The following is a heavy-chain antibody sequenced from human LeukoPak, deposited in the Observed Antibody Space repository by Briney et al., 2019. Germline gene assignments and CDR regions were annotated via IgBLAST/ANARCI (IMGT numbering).Heavy chain of an antibody. CDR3: ARGFDSSGYYSPADY. J-gene: IGHJ4*02. D-gene: IGHD3-22*01. CDR1: GGSISSYY. Sequence: PSETLSLTCTVSGGSISSYYWSWVRQAPGKGLEWVSVIYSGGSTYYADSVKGRFTISRDNSKNTLYLQMNSLRAEDTAVYYCARGFDSSGYYSPADYWGXGTLVTVSS. V-gene: IGHV3-53*01. CDR2: IYSGGST.